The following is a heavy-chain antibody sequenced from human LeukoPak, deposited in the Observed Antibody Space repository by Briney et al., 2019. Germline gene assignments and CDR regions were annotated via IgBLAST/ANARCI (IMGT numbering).Heavy chain of an antibody. CDR1: GFTFSSYG. V-gene: IGHV3-33*03. D-gene: IGHD2-15*01. CDR2: IWYDGNKK. CDR3: AKDLNDIAGFDN. J-gene: IGHJ4*02. Sequence: GGSLRLSCAASGFTFSSYGMHWVRQAPGKGLEWVAVIWYDGNKKYYADFVKGRFTISRDNSKNTLYLQMNSLRAEDTAVYYCAKDLNDIAGFDNWGQGTLVTVSS.